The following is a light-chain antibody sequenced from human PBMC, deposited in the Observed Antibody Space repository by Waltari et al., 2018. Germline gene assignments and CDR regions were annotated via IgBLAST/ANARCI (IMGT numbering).Light chain of an antibody. Sequence: EIVLTQSPGTLSLSPGERATLSCRASQTVSSSYLAWYQQKPGQAPRLRFYGASSRATAIPDRFSGSGSGTDFTLTISRLEPEDFAVYYCQQYGSSPPRTFGQGTKVEIK. J-gene: IGKJ1*01. CDR1: QTVSSSY. V-gene: IGKV3-20*01. CDR3: QQYGSSPPRT. CDR2: GAS.